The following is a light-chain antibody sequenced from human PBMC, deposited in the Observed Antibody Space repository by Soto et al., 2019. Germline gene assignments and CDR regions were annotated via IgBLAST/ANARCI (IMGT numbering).Light chain of an antibody. J-gene: IGLJ1*01. CDR3: SSFTSRFTFRV. Sequence: QSALTQPASVSGSPGQSIAISCTGTRSDVGAYNYVSWYQQHPGKAPKLMISEVTNRPSGVSDRFSGSKSGNTASLTISGLQAEDEADYYCSSFTSRFTFRVFGTGTKVTVL. CDR2: EVT. CDR1: RSDVGAYNY. V-gene: IGLV2-14*01.